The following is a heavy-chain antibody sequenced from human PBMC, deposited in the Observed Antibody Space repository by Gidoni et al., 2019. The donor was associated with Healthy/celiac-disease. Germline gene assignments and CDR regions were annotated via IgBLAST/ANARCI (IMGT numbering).Heavy chain of an antibody. D-gene: IGHD3-10*01. CDR2: IWYDGSNK. CDR1: GFTFSSYG. Sequence: QVQLVESGGGVVQPGRSLRLSCAASGFTFSSYGLHWVRQAPGKGLEWVAVIWYDGSNKYYADSVKGRFTISRDNSKNTLYLQMNSLRAEDTAVYYCARDAYYYGSGSYYYYYGMDVWGQGTTVTVSS. V-gene: IGHV3-33*01. CDR3: ARDAYYYGSGSYYYYYGMDV. J-gene: IGHJ6*02.